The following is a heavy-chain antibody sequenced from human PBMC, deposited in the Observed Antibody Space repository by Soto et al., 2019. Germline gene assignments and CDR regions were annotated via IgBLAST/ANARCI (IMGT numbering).Heavy chain of an antibody. Sequence: QVQLQESGPGLVKPSQTLSLTCTVSGGSIDSGGNYWSWIRQHPGKGLEWIGYIYSSGTTYYNPFLKSRVTMSLDTSKNKYSLKLSSVTAADPAVYYCARVTMGAAYYWGQGTLVTVSS. CDR2: IYSSGTT. CDR1: GGSIDSGGNY. J-gene: IGHJ4*02. V-gene: IGHV4-31*03. CDR3: ARVTMGAAYY. D-gene: IGHD1-26*01.